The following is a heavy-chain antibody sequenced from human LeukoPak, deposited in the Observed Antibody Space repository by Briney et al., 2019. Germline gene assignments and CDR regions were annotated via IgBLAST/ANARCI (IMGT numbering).Heavy chain of an antibody. CDR3: GGHLDRGMDV. J-gene: IGHJ6*02. CDR2: INPSGGST. Sequence: ASVKVSCKASGGTFSSYAISWVRQAPGQGLEWMGIINPSGGSTSYAQKFQGRVTMTRDTSTSTVYMELSSLRSEDTAVYYRGGHLDRGMDVWGQGTTVTVSS. CDR1: GGTFSSYA. V-gene: IGHV1-46*01. D-gene: IGHD3-3*02.